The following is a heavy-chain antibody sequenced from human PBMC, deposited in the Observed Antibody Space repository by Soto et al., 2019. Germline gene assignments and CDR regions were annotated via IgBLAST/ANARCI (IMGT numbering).Heavy chain of an antibody. D-gene: IGHD6-19*01. CDR3: ARGRIAVTPMGRNWFDP. CDR1: GGSISSGDYY. CDR2: IYYSGST. V-gene: IGHV4-30-4*01. Sequence: SETLSLTCTVSGGSISSGDYYWSWIRQPPGKGLEWIGYIYYSGSTYYNPSLKSRVTISVDTSKNQFSLKLSSVTAADTAVYYCARGRIAVTPMGRNWFDPWGQGTLVTVSS. J-gene: IGHJ5*02.